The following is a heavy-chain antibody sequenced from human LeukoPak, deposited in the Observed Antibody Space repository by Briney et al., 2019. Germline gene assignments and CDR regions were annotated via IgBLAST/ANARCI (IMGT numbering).Heavy chain of an antibody. V-gene: IGHV4-30-4*08. CDR3: ARDIAVAGTGNWFDP. Sequence: SQTLSLTCTVSGVSFSSGDYYWSWIRQPPGKGLEWLGYIYYSGSTYYNPSLKSRVTISVDKSKNQFSLKLSSVTAAATAVYYCARDIAVAGTGNWFDPWGQGTLVTVSS. CDR1: GVSFSSGDYY. J-gene: IGHJ5*02. D-gene: IGHD6-19*01. CDR2: IYYSGST.